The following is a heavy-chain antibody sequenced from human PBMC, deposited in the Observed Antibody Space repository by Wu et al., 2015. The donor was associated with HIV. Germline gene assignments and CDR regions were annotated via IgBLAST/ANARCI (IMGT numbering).Heavy chain of an antibody. J-gene: IGHJ6*02. CDR3: ARDSDTYYYDSSGYYQHYYYYGMDV. V-gene: IGHV1-18*01. Sequence: QVQLVQSGAEVKKPGASVKVSCKASGYTFTSYGISWVRQAPGQGLEWMGWISAYNGNTNYAQKLQGRVTMTTDTSTSTAYMELRSLRSDDTAVYYCARDSDTYYYDSSGYYQHYYYYGMDVWGQGTNGHRLL. CDR1: GYTFTSYG. D-gene: IGHD3-22*01. CDR2: ISAYNGNT.